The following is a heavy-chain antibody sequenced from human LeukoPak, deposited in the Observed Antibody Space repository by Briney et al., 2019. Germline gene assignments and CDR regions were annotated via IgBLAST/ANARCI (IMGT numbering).Heavy chain of an antibody. D-gene: IGHD3-10*01. V-gene: IGHV4-59*01. CDR2: IYYSGST. Sequence: SETLSLTCTVSGGSISSYYWSWIRQPPGKGLEWIGYIYYSGSTNYNPSLKSRVTISVDTSKNQFSLKLSSVTAADTAVYYCARVPYYYGSGSWSLRNWFDPWGQGTLVTVSS. CDR1: GGSISSYY. J-gene: IGHJ5*02. CDR3: ARVPYYYGSGSWSLRNWFDP.